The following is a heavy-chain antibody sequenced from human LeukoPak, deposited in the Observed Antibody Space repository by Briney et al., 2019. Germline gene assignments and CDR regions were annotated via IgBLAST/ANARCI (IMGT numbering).Heavy chain of an antibody. CDR2: IYYDERT. Sequence: SGTLSLTCSVSGASISNTPYYWGWIRQPPGKGLEWIGSIYYDERTYYNPSLKSRVTISVDTSKIQFSLRLSSVTAADTAVYYCVRHHTRGLAVALIDCWGQGTLITVSS. V-gene: IGHV4-39*01. J-gene: IGHJ4*02. D-gene: IGHD6-19*01. CDR3: VRHHTRGLAVALIDC. CDR1: GASISNTPYY.